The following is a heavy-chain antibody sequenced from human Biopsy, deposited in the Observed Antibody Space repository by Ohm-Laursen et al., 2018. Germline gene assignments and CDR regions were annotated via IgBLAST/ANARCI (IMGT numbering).Heavy chain of an antibody. V-gene: IGHV3-33*01. Sequence: RSLRLSCSASGFNFSAYGMHWVRQVPDTGMEWVALTWDDGSHQYYADSVKGRFTISRDNSKNSLYLHINTLRVEDTAVYYCVTDRLDDITKVRGIMTDWGQGTLVIVSS. CDR1: GFNFSAYG. D-gene: IGHD3-10*01. CDR2: TWDDGSHQ. J-gene: IGHJ4*02. CDR3: VTDRLDDITKVRGIMTD.